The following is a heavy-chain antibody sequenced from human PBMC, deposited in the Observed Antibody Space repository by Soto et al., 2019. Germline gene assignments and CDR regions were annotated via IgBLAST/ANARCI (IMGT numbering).Heavy chain of an antibody. CDR2: ISYAGNNK. CDR1: GFTFSSYA. D-gene: IGHD5-18*01. J-gene: IGHJ6*02. CDR3: ARGKIQLGYGPYYYGMDV. Sequence: QVQLVESGGGVVQPGRSLSLSFADSGFTFSSYAMHWVRQAPGKGLEWVAVISYAGNNKYYADSVKGRFTISRDNSKNTLYLQMNSLRAEDTAVYYCARGKIQLGYGPYYYGMDVWGQGTTVTVSS. V-gene: IGHV3-30-3*01.